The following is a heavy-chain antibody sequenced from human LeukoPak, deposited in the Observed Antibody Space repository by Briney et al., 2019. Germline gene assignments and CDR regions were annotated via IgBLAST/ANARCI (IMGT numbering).Heavy chain of an antibody. D-gene: IGHD5-18*01. J-gene: IGHJ3*02. CDR2: IFYSGST. Sequence: PSETLSLTCTVSGGSISTSSYYWGWVRQPPGKGLEWIGNIFYSGSTYYSPSLKSRVAISVDTSKNQFSLKLSSVTAADTAVYYCARDQTAMDSPRIWGQGTMVTVSS. V-gene: IGHV4-39*07. CDR3: ARDQTAMDSPRI. CDR1: GGSISTSSYY.